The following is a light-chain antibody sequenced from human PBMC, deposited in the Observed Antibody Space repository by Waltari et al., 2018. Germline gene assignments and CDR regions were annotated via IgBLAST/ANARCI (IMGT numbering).Light chain of an antibody. Sequence: DIVLKPTPGTLSLSPGEGATLSCRASESVSKFLAWYQQKPGQAPRLLIYLASNRASGLPDRFSGSRFGTDFSLTISRLETEDSAVYYCQKYESLPATFGQGTKVEIK. CDR2: LAS. V-gene: IGKV3-20*01. J-gene: IGKJ1*01. CDR3: QKYESLPAT. CDR1: ESVSKF.